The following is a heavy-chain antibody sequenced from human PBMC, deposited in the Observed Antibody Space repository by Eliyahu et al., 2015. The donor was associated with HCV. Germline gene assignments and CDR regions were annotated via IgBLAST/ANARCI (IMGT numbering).Heavy chain of an antibody. CDR3: AKDRNDFWSGYLNWFDP. J-gene: IGHJ5*02. CDR1: GFTFXSCA. Sequence: EVQLLESGGGLVQPGGSLRLSCAASGFTFXSCAMGWVRQAPGKGLGWVXTISGSGGSTYYADSVKGRFTISRDNSKNTLYLQMNSLRAEDTAVYYCAKDRNDFWSGYLNWFDPWGQGTLVTVSS. D-gene: IGHD3-3*01. V-gene: IGHV3-23*01. CDR2: ISGSGGST.